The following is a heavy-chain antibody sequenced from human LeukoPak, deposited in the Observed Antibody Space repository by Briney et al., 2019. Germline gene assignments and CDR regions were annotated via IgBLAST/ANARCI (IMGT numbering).Heavy chain of an antibody. CDR2: ISYDGSNK. CDR3: ARDLAEVRQQLVLYYFDY. Sequence: PGGSLRLSCAASGFTFSSYAMHWVRQAPGKGLEWVAVISYDGSNKYYADSVKGRFTISRDNSKNTLYLQMNSLRAEDTAVYYCARDLAEVRQQLVLYYFDYWGQGTLVTVSS. CDR1: GFTFSSYA. V-gene: IGHV3-30-3*01. D-gene: IGHD6-13*01. J-gene: IGHJ4*02.